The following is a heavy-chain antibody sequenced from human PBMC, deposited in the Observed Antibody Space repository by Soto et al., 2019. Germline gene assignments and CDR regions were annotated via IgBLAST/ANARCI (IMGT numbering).Heavy chain of an antibody. J-gene: IGHJ4*02. CDR3: ARADDFWSGYTY. D-gene: IGHD3-3*01. CDR2: INHSGST. CDR1: GGSFSGYY. V-gene: IGHV4-34*01. Sequence: SETLSLTCAVYGGSFSGYYWSWIRQPPGKGLEWIGEINHSGSTNYNPSLKSRVTISVDTSKNQFSLKLSSVTAADTAVYYCARADDFWSGYTYWGQGTLVTVS.